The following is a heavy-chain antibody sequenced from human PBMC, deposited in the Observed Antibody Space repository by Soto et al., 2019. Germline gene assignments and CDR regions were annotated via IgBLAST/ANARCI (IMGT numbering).Heavy chain of an antibody. V-gene: IGHV1-69*12. Sequence: QVQLVQSGAEVKKPGSSVKVSCKASGGTFSSYAISWVRQAPGQGLEWMGGIIPIFGTASYAQKFQGRVTITADESTSTAYMGLSSLRSEDTAVCYCSRRRSGYPLAYWGQGTLVTDSS. CDR2: IIPIFGTA. CDR1: GGTFSSYA. CDR3: SRRRSGYPLAY. D-gene: IGHD5-12*01. J-gene: IGHJ4*02.